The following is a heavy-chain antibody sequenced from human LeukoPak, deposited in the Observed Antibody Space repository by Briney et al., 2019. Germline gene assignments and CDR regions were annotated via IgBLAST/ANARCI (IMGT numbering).Heavy chain of an antibody. D-gene: IGHD3-16*01. CDR3: ARTLMITFGGVRNWFDP. J-gene: IGHJ5*02. V-gene: IGHV1-46*01. CDR1: GYTFTSYY. CDR2: INPSGGST. Sequence: GASVKVSCKASGYTFTSYYMHWVRQAPGQGLEWMGIINPSGGSTSYAQKFQGRVTMTRDMSTSTVYMELSSLRSEDTAVYYCARTLMITFGGVRNWFDPWGQGTLVTVSS.